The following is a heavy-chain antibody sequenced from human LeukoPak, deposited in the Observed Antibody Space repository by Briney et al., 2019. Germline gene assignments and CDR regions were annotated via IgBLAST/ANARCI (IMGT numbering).Heavy chain of an antibody. CDR1: GGSISSYY. J-gene: IGHJ6*03. Sequence: AETLSLTCTVSGGSISSYYWSWLRQPPGNGLESIGYISTSGSTNYNPSLKSRVTISVDTSKNQFSLKLSSVTAADTAVYYCARHRGYSSSWYHYYYYMDVWGKGTTVTVSS. V-gene: IGHV4-4*09. CDR2: ISTSGST. CDR3: ARHRGYSSSWYHYYYYMDV. D-gene: IGHD6-13*01.